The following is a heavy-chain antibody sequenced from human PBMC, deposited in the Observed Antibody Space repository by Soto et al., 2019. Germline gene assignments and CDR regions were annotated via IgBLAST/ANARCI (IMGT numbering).Heavy chain of an antibody. CDR1: GFTFSSYG. CDR2: ISYDGKVA. V-gene: IGHV3-30*18. Sequence: QVQLVESGGGVVQPGRSLRLSCAASGFTFSSYGMHWVRQAPGKGLEWVTVISYDGKVAYYADSVKGRFTISGDNSKHTLYLQMNSLSTEDTAMYCCAKEGPITNWYFDYWGQGTLVTVSS. J-gene: IGHJ4*02. D-gene: IGHD1-1*01. CDR3: AKEGPITNWYFDY.